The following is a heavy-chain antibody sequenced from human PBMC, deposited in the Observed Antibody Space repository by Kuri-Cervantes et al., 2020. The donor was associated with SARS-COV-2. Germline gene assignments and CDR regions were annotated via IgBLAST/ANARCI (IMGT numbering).Heavy chain of an antibody. Sequence: ASVKVSCKASGYTFTGYYMHWVRQAPGQGLEWMGWINPNSGGTNYAQKFQGWVTMTRDTSISTVYMELGRLRSDDTAVYYCAISTPFRRLVVISQRGAFDIWGQGTMVTVSS. CDR2: INPNSGGT. V-gene: IGHV1-2*04. D-gene: IGHD3-22*01. J-gene: IGHJ3*02. CDR1: GYTFTGYY. CDR3: AISTPFRRLVVISQRGAFDI.